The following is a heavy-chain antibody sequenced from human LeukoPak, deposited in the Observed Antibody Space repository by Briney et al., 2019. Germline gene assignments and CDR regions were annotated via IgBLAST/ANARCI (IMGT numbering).Heavy chain of an antibody. V-gene: IGHV1-69-2*01. CDR3: ATGHITGGTGFDY. D-gene: IGHD1-20*01. CDR1: VYTSTDYY. J-gene: IGHJ4*02. Sequence: ASVKISCKVSVYTSTDYYVHWVPQAPGKGLEWMGLIDPEDGETIYAEEFQGRVSITADTSTDTAYMELSSLRFDDTAVYYCATGHITGGTGFDYWGQGTLVTVSS. CDR2: IDPEDGET.